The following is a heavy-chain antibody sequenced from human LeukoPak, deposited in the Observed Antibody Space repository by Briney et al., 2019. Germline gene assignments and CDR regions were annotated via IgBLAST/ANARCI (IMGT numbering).Heavy chain of an antibody. CDR1: GFTFSTYA. CDR2: ISYDESNE. J-gene: IGHJ4*02. V-gene: IGHV3-30*04. CDR3: AIGTIFGVALFDY. Sequence: PGGSLRLSCAASGFTFSTYAMHWVRQAPGKGLEWVAFISYDESNEYYADSVKGRFTISRDNSKNTLYLQMNSLRAEDTAVYYCAIGTIFGVALFDYWGQGTLVTVSS. D-gene: IGHD3-3*01.